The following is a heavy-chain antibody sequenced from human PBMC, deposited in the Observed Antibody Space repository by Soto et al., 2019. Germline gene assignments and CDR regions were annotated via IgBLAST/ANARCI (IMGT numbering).Heavy chain of an antibody. D-gene: IGHD3-9*01. V-gene: IGHV3-33*01. CDR3: ARDQFDGLLHVHAFDI. CDR2: IWYDGSNK. CDR1: GFTFSSYG. J-gene: IGHJ3*02. Sequence: QVQLVESGGGVVQPGRSLRLSCAASGFTFSSYGMHWVRQAPGKGLEWVAVIWYDGSNKYYADSVKGRFTISRDNSKNKVYLQMNSLRAEDTAVYYCARDQFDGLLHVHAFDIWGQGTMVTVSS.